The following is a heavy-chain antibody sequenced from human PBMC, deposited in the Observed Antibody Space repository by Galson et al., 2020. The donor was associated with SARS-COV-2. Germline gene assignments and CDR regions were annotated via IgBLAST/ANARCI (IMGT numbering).Heavy chain of an antibody. V-gene: IGHV1-18*01. CDR3: ARDRFIVLVPAAVKQWLFYYDYGMDV. D-gene: IGHD2-2*01. CDR2: ISAYNGNT. Sequence: ASVKVSCKASGYTFTSYGISWVRQAPGQGLEWMGWISAYNGNTNYAQKLQGRVTMTTDTSTSTAYMELRSLRSDDTAVYYCARDRFIVLVPAAVKQWLFYYDYGMDVWGQGTRVTVSS. J-gene: IGHJ6*01. CDR1: GYTFTSYG.